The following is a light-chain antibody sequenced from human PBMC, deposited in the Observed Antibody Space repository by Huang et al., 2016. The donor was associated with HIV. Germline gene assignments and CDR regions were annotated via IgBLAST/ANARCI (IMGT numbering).Light chain of an antibody. CDR3: QQYHNWPYT. Sequence: EIIMTQSPATLSLSPGEGASLSCRANQSVATNLAWYLHRPGQSPRILIFGASPRASGLPRRFSGSGSGTQFTLTVSGLQSEDFAVYYCQQYHNWPYTFGQGTKLEI. CDR1: QSVATN. V-gene: IGKV3-15*01. CDR2: GAS. J-gene: IGKJ2*01.